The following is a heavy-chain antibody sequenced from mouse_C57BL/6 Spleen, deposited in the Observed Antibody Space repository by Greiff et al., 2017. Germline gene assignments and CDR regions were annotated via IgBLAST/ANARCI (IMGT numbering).Heavy chain of an antibody. V-gene: IGHV8-12*01. CDR2: IYWDDDK. Sequence: QVTLKVSGPGILQSSQTLSLTCSFSGFSLSTSGMGVSWIRQPSGKGLEWLAHIYWDDDKRYNPSLKSRLTISKDTSRNQVFLKITSVDTADTATYYCARRGVDYGNYVGVYYAMDYWGQGTSVTVSS. CDR1: GFSLSTSGMG. CDR3: ARRGVDYGNYVGVYYAMDY. J-gene: IGHJ4*01. D-gene: IGHD2-1*01.